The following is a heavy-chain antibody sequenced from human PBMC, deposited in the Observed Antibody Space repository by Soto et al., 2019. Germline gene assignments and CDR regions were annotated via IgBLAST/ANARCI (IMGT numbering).Heavy chain of an antibody. V-gene: IGHV3-21*01. Sequence: EVQLVESGGGLVKPGGSLRLSCAASGFTFGSYSMHWVRQAPGKGPEWVSYISSSSRYIYYADSVKGRFTISRDNANNSLYLQKTSRRAQDMAGYYCARDNHHDDYSFDYRCQGSLVAV. CDR2: ISSSSRYI. CDR1: GFTFGSYS. D-gene: IGHD4-17*01. CDR3: ARDNHHDDYSFDY. J-gene: IGHJ4*02.